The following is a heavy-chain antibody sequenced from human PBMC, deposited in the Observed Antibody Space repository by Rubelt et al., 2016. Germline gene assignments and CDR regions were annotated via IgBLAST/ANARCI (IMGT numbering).Heavy chain of an antibody. J-gene: IGHJ4*02. CDR2: IYSDVSST. D-gene: IGHD3-10*01. Sequence: EVQLVESGGGLVQPGGSLRLSCVASGFTFRNYWMTWVRQAPGKGPEWVSRIYSDVSSTTYADSVKGRFTISRDNAKNTLYLQMNRLRAEDTAVYYCARDHVSSALDYWGQGTLVTVSS. CDR1: GFTFRNYW. V-gene: IGHV3-74*01. CDR3: ARDHVSSALDY.